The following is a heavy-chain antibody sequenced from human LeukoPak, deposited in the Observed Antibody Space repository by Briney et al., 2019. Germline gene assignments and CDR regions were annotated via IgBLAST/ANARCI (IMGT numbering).Heavy chain of an antibody. CDR1: GGSFSGYY. D-gene: IGHD4-11*01. CDR3: ARGSTVTKWDYYYYYMDV. Sequence: PSETLSLTCAVYGGSFSGYYWSWIRQPPGKGLEWIGEINHSGSTNYNPSLKSRVTISVDTSKNQFSLKLSSVTAADTAVYYCARGSTVTKWDYYYYYMDVWGKGTTVTVSS. V-gene: IGHV4-34*01. J-gene: IGHJ6*03. CDR2: INHSGST.